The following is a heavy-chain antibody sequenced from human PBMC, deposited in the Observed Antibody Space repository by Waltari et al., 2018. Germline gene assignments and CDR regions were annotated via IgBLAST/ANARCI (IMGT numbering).Heavy chain of an antibody. CDR2: TSHDGANK. CDR3: ARDLGSGWYYFDS. J-gene: IGHJ4*02. Sequence: QVQLVESGGGVVRPGGSLRLSCTDSGFTFSPSTMHWVRQAPGKGLEWVAITSHDGANKYYAGSVVGRFTISRDNSKNTVYLQMNSLRVEDTAVYYCARDLGSGWYYFDSWGQGTLVTVSS. D-gene: IGHD6-19*01. V-gene: IGHV3-30-3*01. CDR1: GFTFSPST.